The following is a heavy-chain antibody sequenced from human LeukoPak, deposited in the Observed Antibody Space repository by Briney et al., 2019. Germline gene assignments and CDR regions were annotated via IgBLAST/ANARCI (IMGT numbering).Heavy chain of an antibody. D-gene: IGHD3-10*01. V-gene: IGHV3-64D*06. Sequence: GRSLRLSCSASGFTFSSYSMHWVRQAPGKGLEYVSAISGNGGSTYYADSVKGRFTISRDNSKNTLYLQMSSVRAEDTAVYYCVKSTRYYFGSGSRDYWGEGTLVTVSS. CDR1: GFTFSSYS. CDR3: VKSTRYYFGSGSRDY. J-gene: IGHJ4*02. CDR2: ISGNGGST.